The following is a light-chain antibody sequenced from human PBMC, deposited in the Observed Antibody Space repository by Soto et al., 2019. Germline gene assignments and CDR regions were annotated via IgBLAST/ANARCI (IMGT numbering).Light chain of an antibody. V-gene: IGLV1-40*01. J-gene: IGLJ2*01. CDR2: GNT. CDR3: LSFDSSLSVV. CDR1: SSNIGAGYD. Sequence: QSVLTQPPSVSGAPGQRVTISCTGSSSNIGAGYDVHWYQQLPGRAPKLLIYGNTNRPSGVPDRFPGSKSGTSASLAITGLQAEDEADYDCLSFDSSLSVVFGGGTKVTVL.